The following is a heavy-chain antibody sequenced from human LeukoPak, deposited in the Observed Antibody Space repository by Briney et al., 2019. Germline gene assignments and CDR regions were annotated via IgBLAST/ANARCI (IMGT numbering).Heavy chain of an antibody. CDR1: GGSVSSGNYY. D-gene: IGHD3-22*01. Sequence: SQTLSLTCTVSGGSVSSGNYYWSRIRQPAGKALEWIGRVYTSGSTKYKPSLKSRVTISLDTSKNQFSLKLSSVTAADTAVYYCARHTATYYYDSSGYPRGYYYYMDVWGKGTTVTISS. J-gene: IGHJ6*03. CDR3: ARHTATYYYDSSGYPRGYYYYMDV. V-gene: IGHV4-61*02. CDR2: VYTSGST.